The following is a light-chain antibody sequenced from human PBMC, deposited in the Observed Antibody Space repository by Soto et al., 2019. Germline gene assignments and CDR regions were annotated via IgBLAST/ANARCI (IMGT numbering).Light chain of an antibody. Sequence: DIQMTQSPSSLSASVGDRVTITCRASQGISNYLAWYQQQPGKVPKLLIYVASTLQSGVPSRFSGSGSWTDFTLTISSLQPDDVANYYCQKYNSAPWTFGQGTQVEIK. CDR1: QGISNY. J-gene: IGKJ1*01. CDR2: VAS. CDR3: QKYNSAPWT. V-gene: IGKV1-27*01.